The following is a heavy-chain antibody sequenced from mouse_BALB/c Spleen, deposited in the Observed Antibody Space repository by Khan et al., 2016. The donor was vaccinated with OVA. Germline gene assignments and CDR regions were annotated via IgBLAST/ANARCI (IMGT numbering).Heavy chain of an antibody. V-gene: IGHV1-4*01. J-gene: IGHJ3*01. CDR1: GYTFTSYT. CDR3: EREWAYCSYDGWFAY. D-gene: IGHD2-12*01. Sequence: VQLQESGPELVRPGASVKMSCKTSGYTFTSYTMHWVRQKPGLALEWIGYINPCNNYTKYNQNFKGKATLTLDKSSSTAYMQLSSLTSEDSAVYYCEREWAYCSYDGWFAYWGQGTLVTVSA. CDR2: INPCNNYT.